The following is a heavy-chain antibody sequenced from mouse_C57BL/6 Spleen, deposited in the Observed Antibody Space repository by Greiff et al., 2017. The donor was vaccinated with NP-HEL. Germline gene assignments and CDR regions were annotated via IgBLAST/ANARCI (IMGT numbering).Heavy chain of an antibody. Sequence: LVESGPELVKPGASVKISCKASGYAFSSSWMNWVKQRPGKGLEWIGRIYPGDGDTNYNGKFKGKATLTADKSSRTAYMQLSSLTSEDSAVYFCARGGDYDGLRFAYWGQGTLVTVSA. J-gene: IGHJ3*01. V-gene: IGHV1-82*01. D-gene: IGHD2-4*01. CDR2: IYPGDGDT. CDR1: GYAFSSSW. CDR3: ARGGDYDGLRFAY.